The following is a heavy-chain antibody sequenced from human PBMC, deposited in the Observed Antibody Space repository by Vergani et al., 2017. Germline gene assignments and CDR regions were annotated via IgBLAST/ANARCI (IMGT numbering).Heavy chain of an antibody. V-gene: IGHV3-48*03. CDR3: ARAHYYYGMDV. CDR1: GFTVSSYE. Sequence: EVQLVESGGGLVQPGGSLRLSCAASGFTVSSYEMNWVRQAPGKGLEWVSYISSSGSTIYYADSVKGRFTISRDNAKNSLYLQMNSLRAEDTAVYYCARAHYYYGMDVWGQGTTVTVSS. J-gene: IGHJ6*02. CDR2: ISSSGSTI.